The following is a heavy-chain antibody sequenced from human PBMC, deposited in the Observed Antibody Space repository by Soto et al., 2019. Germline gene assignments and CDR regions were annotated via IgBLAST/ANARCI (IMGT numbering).Heavy chain of an antibody. D-gene: IGHD3-10*01. Sequence: PSETLSLTCTVSGGSISSGGYYWSWIRQHPGKGLEWIGYIYYSGSTYYNPSLKSRVTISVDRSKNQFSLKLSSVTAADTAVYYYVLVGGVHPDYYYGMDVWSQGTTVTGSS. J-gene: IGHJ6*02. V-gene: IGHV4-31*03. CDR2: IYYSGST. CDR1: GGSISSGGYY. CDR3: VLVGGVHPDYYYGMDV.